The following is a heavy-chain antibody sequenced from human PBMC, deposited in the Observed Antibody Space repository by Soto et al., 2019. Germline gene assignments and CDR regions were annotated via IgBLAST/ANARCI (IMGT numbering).Heavy chain of an antibody. CDR2: INWNGGST. CDR3: ASPRGNWYFDL. D-gene: IGHD3-10*01. Sequence: GGSLRLSCAASGFTFDDYGMSWVRQAPGKGLEWVSGINWNGGSTGYADSVKGRFTISRDNAKNSLYLQMNSLRAEDTALYHCASPRGNWYFDLWGRGTLVTVSS. V-gene: IGHV3-20*01. CDR1: GFTFDDYG. J-gene: IGHJ2*01.